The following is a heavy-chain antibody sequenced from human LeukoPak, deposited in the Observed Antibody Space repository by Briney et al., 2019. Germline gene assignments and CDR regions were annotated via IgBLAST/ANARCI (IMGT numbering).Heavy chain of an antibody. CDR3: ARDLPVNYYFDY. Sequence: PSETLSLTCTVSGGSISNYYWSWIRQPPGKGLEWIGYIYYSESTYYNPSLKSRVTISVDTSKNQFSLKLSSVTAADTAVYYCARDLPVNYYFDYWGQGTLVTVSS. CDR1: GGSISNYY. D-gene: IGHD4-17*01. CDR2: IYYSEST. V-gene: IGHV4-59*12. J-gene: IGHJ4*02.